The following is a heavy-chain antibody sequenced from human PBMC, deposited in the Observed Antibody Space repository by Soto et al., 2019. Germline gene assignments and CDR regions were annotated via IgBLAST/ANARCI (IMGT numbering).Heavy chain of an antibody. CDR2: IYYSGNT. D-gene: IGHD3-22*01. J-gene: IGHJ4*02. Sequence: GGSLRLSCAASGFTVSSNHMTWVRQAPGRGPEWVSTIYYSGNTYYADSVKGRFTISRDISKNTLFLLMNSLRAEDTAVYYCAREQTSGDYRTADFWGQGTLVTVSS. V-gene: IGHV3-66*03. CDR1: GFTVSSNH. CDR3: AREQTSGDYRTADF.